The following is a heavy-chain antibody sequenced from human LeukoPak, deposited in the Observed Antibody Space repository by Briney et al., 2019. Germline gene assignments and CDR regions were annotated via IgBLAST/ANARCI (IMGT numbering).Heavy chain of an antibody. CDR3: AREGSYSSGHHDY. D-gene: IGHD6-19*01. V-gene: IGHV4-39*07. CDR1: GGSISSSSYY. CDR2: IYYSGST. J-gene: IGHJ4*02. Sequence: SETLSLTCTVSGGSISSSSYYWGWLRQPPGKGLEWVGSIYYSGSTYYNPSLKSRVTISVDTSKNQFSLKLSSVTAADTAVYYCAREGSYSSGHHDYWGQGTLVTVSS.